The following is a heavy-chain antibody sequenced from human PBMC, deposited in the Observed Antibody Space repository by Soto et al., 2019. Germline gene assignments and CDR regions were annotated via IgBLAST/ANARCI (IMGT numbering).Heavy chain of an antibody. CDR1: GGSISSGGYS. Sequence: QLQLQESGSGLVKPSQTLSLTCAVSGGSISSGGYSWGWIRQPPGKGLEWIGYVYHSGSTYYNPSVKSRVTISVDMCKHQFSLELSSVTAAETAVYLCATGSRRLRPFDYWGQGTLVTV. V-gene: IGHV4-30-2*01. J-gene: IGHJ4*02. D-gene: IGHD4-17*01. CDR2: VYHSGST. CDR3: ATGSRRLRPFDY.